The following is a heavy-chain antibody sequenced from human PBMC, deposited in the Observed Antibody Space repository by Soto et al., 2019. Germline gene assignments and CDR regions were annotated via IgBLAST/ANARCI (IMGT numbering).Heavy chain of an antibody. J-gene: IGHJ6*02. D-gene: IGHD1-26*01. V-gene: IGHV1-69*13. CDR1: GGTFSSYA. Sequence: SVKVSCKASGGTFSSYAISWVRQAPGQGLGWMGGIIPIFGTANYAQKFQGRVTITADESTSTAYMELSSLRSEDTAVSCCGRARSSGSYLPYYCYGQDVWGQGTTVTGSS. CDR3: GRARSSGSYLPYYCYGQDV. CDR2: IIPIFGTA.